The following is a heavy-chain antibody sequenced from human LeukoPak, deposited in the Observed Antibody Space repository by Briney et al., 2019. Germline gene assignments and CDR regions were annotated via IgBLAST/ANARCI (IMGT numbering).Heavy chain of an antibody. Sequence: MKSGPTLVNPTQTLTLTCTFSGFSLSTSGVGVGWIRQPPGKALEWLALIYWDDDKRYSPSLKSRLTITKDTSKNQVVLTMTNMDPVDTATYYCAHSGIKVGYDSSGYYGFDYWGQGTLVTVSS. CDR3: AHSGIKVGYDSSGYYGFDY. J-gene: IGHJ4*02. D-gene: IGHD3-22*01. V-gene: IGHV2-5*02. CDR2: IYWDDDK. CDR1: GFSLSTSGVG.